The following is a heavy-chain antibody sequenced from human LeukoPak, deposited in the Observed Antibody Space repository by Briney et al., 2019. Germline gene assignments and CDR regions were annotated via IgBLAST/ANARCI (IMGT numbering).Heavy chain of an antibody. Sequence: ASVKVSCKASGYTFTSYAMNWVRQAPGQGLEWMGWINTNTGNPTYAQGFTGRFVFSLDTSASTAYMQISSLKAEDTAVYYCARTADASRLQNRYFDYWGQGTLVTVSS. CDR3: ARTADASRLQNRYFDY. CDR2: INTNTGNP. J-gene: IGHJ4*02. D-gene: IGHD4-11*01. CDR1: GYTFTSYA. V-gene: IGHV7-4-1*02.